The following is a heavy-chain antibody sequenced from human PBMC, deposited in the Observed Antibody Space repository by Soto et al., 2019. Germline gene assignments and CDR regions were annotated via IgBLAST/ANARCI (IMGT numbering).Heavy chain of an antibody. J-gene: IGHJ6*02. CDR2: ISGSGGST. D-gene: IGHD2-15*01. CDR1: GFTFSSYA. Sequence: EVQLLESGGGLVQPGGSLRLSCAASGFTFSSYAMSWVRQAPGKGLEWVSAISGSGGSTYYADSVKGRFAFSRDNSKNTVYLHVNSLRAEDTAVYYCAKDPGDIVVVVAARLRMDVWGQGTTVTVSS. CDR3: AKDPGDIVVVVAARLRMDV. V-gene: IGHV3-23*01.